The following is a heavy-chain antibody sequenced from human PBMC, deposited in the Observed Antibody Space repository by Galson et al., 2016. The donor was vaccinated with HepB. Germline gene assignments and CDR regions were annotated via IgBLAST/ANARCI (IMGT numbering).Heavy chain of an antibody. D-gene: IGHD6-19*01. Sequence: SVKVSCKASGGIFSNFAISWVRQAPGQGLEWMGGIIPVFRTANYAQQFQGRVTITADDSTSTAYMELRSLTSEDTAVYYCAKFSGWYEEKYFFDYWGQGALVTVSS. CDR3: AKFSGWYEEKYFFDY. V-gene: IGHV1-69*13. CDR2: IIPVFRTA. J-gene: IGHJ4*02. CDR1: GGIFSNFA.